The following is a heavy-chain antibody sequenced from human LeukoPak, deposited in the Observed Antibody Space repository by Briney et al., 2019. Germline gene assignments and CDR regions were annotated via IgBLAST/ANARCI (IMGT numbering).Heavy chain of an antibody. CDR2: IIPIFGTA. CDR3: ASLKEGWFGESLHQYNWFDP. CDR1: GGTFSSYA. D-gene: IGHD3-10*01. V-gene: IGHV1-69*05. Sequence: GASVKVSCKASGGTFSSYAISWVRQAPGQGLEWVGGIIPIFGTANYAQKFQGGVTITTDESTSTAYMELSSLRSEDTAVYYCASLKEGWFGESLHQYNWFDPWGQGTLVTVSS. J-gene: IGHJ5*02.